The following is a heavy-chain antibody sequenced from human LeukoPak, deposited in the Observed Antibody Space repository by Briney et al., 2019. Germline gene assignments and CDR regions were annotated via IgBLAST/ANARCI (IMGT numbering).Heavy chain of an antibody. J-gene: IGHJ4*02. CDR3: TKVEWELPRN. D-gene: IGHD1-26*01. CDR2: IRSKTYGGTT. Sequence: GGSLRLSCRTAGFSFGDYAVSWVRQAPGKGLEWVGFIRSKTYGGTTEYDASVKDRFTNSRDDSKSIAYLQINSLKTEDTGVYYCTKVEWELPRNWGQGTLVTVST. CDR1: GFSFGDYA. V-gene: IGHV3-49*04.